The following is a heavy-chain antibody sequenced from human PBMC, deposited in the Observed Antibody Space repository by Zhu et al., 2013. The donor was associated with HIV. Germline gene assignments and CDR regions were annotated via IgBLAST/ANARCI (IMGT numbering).Heavy chain of an antibody. V-gene: IGHV1-69*06. J-gene: IGHJ6*02. Sequence: QVQLVQSGAEVKKPGSSVKLSCKASGDFDTYSKYAISWLRQAPGQGLEWVGAIIPIFETTNYAPKFRGRVTITMDKSTTTSYMELRSLRVADTAVYFCARESERMRNYYYGMDVWGQGTTVTVSS. CDR2: IIPIFETT. CDR3: ARESERMRNYYYGMDV. D-gene: IGHD1-1*01. CDR1: GDFDTYSKYA.